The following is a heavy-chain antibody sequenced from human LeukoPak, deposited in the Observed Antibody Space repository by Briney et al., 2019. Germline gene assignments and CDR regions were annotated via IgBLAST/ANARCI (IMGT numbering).Heavy chain of an antibody. D-gene: IGHD2-2*01. V-gene: IGHV3-21*01. CDR2: ISGSSDYR. CDR1: GVTFSSYS. Sequence: PGGSLRPSCAASGVTFSSYSFNWVRQAPGQGLKWVSSISGSSDYRSYADSVKGRFTISRDNSKNTLYLQMKSLRAEDTAVYYCARDFYCSRTSCYAPSFDYWGQGTLVTVSS. CDR3: ARDFYCSRTSCYAPSFDY. J-gene: IGHJ4*02.